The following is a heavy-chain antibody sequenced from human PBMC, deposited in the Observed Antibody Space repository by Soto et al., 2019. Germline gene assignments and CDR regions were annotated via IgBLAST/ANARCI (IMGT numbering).Heavy chain of an antibody. V-gene: IGHV1-69*13. CDR2: IIPIFGTA. CDR3: ARADYDFWSGYYYYYGMDV. J-gene: IGHJ6*02. D-gene: IGHD3-3*01. CDR1: GGTFSSYA. Sequence: SVKVSCKASGGTFSSYAISWVRQAPGQGLEWMGGIIPIFGTAYYAQKFQGRVTITADESTSTAYMELSSLRSEDTAVYYCARADYDFWSGYYYYYGMDVWGQGTTVTVSS.